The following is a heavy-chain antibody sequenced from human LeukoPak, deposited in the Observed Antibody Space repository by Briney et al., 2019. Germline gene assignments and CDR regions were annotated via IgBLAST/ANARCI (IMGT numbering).Heavy chain of an antibody. CDR1: GFTFSSYG. V-gene: IGHV3-30*02. J-gene: IGHJ6*03. CDR3: AKCGRSYYDFWSGYSTYYYYMDV. D-gene: IGHD3-3*01. CDR2: IWYDGSNK. Sequence: GGSLRLSCAASGFTFSSYGMHWVRQAPGKGLEWVAVIWYDGSNKYYADSVKGRFTISRDNSKNTLYLQMNSLRAEDTAVYYCAKCGRSYYDFWSGYSTYYYYMDVWGKGTTVTVSS.